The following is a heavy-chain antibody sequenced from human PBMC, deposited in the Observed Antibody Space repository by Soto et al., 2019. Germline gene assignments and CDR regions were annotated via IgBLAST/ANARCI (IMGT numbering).Heavy chain of an antibody. D-gene: IGHD3-3*01. CDR2: ISGSGGST. J-gene: IGHJ5*02. CDR1: GFTFSGYA. Sequence: GGSLRLSCAASGFTFSGYAMSWVRQAPGKGLEWVSAISGSGGSTYYADSVKGRFTISRDNSKNTLYLQMNSLRAEDTAVYYCAKDRGFWSGYYLEGSSWGQGTLVTVSS. CDR3: AKDRGFWSGYYLEGSS. V-gene: IGHV3-23*01.